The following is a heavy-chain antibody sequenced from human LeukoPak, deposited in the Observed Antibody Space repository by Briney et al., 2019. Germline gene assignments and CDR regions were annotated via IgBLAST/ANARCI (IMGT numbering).Heavy chain of an antibody. V-gene: IGHV3-11*06. J-gene: IGHJ5*02. D-gene: IGHD3-22*01. CDR2: ISGSSTDT. Sequence: GASLRRTCATSGITFSDYYISWSRQAPGKRLEWLSYISGSSTDTNYADSVKGRFTISRDNAKNSLYLQINSLRVEDTAFYYCARVISISSGFYASWGQGTLVTVFS. CDR1: GITFSDYY. CDR3: ARVISISSGFYAS.